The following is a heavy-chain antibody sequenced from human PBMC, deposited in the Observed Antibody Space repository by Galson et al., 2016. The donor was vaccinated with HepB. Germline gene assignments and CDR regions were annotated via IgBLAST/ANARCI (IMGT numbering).Heavy chain of an antibody. CDR2: IYTGGNR. CDR3: ATHPGGGGS. Sequence: SLRLSCAASGFTVSTHYMSWVRQAPGKGLEWVSVIYTGGNRFYADSEKGRFTITTDKSKNTLYLEMNSLRVEDPAVYYCATHPGGGGSWGQGTLVTVSS. J-gene: IGHJ4*02. CDR1: GFTVSTHY. V-gene: IGHV3-66*02. D-gene: IGHD3-16*01.